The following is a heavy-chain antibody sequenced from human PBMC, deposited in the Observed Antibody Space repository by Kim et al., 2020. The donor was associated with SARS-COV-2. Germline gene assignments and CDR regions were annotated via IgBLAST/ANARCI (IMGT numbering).Heavy chain of an antibody. CDR2: NK. CDR3: ARGRYGDFDY. D-gene: IGHD4-17*01. Sequence: NKGYAQKFQGRVTMTRNTSISTAYMELSSLRSEDTAVYYCARGRYGDFDYWGQGTLVTVSS. V-gene: IGHV1-8*01. J-gene: IGHJ4*02.